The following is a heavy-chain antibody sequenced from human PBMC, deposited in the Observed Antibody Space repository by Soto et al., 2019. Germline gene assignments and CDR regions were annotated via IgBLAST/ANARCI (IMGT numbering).Heavy chain of an antibody. CDR1: GFTFSNAW. CDR2: IKSKTDGGTT. CDR3: TTGQLGIGPNYYYYYGMDV. Sequence: GGSLRLSCAASGFTFSNAWMNWVRQAPGKGLEWVGRIKSKTDGGTTDYAAPVKGRFTISRDDSKNTLYLQMNSLKTEDTAVYYCTTGQLGIGPNYYYYYGMDVWGQGTTVTVSS. D-gene: IGHD2-2*01. J-gene: IGHJ6*02. V-gene: IGHV3-15*07.